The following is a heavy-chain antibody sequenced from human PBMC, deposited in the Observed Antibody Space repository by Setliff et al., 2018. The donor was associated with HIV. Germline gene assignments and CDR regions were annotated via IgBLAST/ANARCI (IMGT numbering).Heavy chain of an antibody. Sequence: ETLSLSCAGSGLNFNNYWMHWVRQAPGKGLVWVSHIKSDGSVIQYADSVKGRFTISRDNAKNTLYLQMNSLRVEDTAVYYCAADRIVLGDYWGQGTLVTVSS. V-gene: IGHV3-74*01. CDR1: GLNFNNYW. J-gene: IGHJ4*02. CDR2: IKSDGSVI. D-gene: IGHD2-15*01. CDR3: AADRIVLGDY.